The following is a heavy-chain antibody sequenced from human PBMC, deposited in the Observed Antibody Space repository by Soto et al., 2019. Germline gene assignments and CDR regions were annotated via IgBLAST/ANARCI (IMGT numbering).Heavy chain of an antibody. CDR3: ARALYYYDSSTGDYYYYGMDV. V-gene: IGHV4-31*03. CDR1: GGSISSGGYY. CDR2: IYYSGST. J-gene: IGHJ6*02. Sequence: PSETLSLTCTVSGGSISSGGYYWSWIRQHPGKGLEWIGYIYYSGSTYYNPSLKSRVTISVDTSKNQLSLKLSSVTAADTAVYYCARALYYYDSSTGDYYYYGMDVWGQGTTVTVSS. D-gene: IGHD3-22*01.